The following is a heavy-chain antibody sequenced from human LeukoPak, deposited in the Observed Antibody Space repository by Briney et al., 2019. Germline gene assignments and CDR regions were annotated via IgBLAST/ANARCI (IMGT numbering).Heavy chain of an antibody. V-gene: IGHV3-9*01. Sequence: GGSLRLSCAASGFTFDDYAMHWVRQAPGKGLEWVSGISWNSGSIGYADSVKGRFTISRDNAKNSLYLQMNSLRAEDTAVYYCAKPYYGSGSYYNYYFDYWGQGTLVTVSS. CDR1: GFTFDDYA. CDR3: AKPYYGSGSYYNYYFDY. D-gene: IGHD3-10*01. J-gene: IGHJ4*02. CDR2: ISWNSGSI.